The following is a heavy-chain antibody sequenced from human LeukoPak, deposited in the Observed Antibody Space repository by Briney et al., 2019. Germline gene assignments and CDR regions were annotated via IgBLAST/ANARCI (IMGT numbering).Heavy chain of an antibody. V-gene: IGHV4-4*07. J-gene: IGHJ5*02. Sequence: SETLSLTCTVSGGSISSYYWSWIRQPAGKGLEWIGRIYTSGSTNYNPSLKSRVTMPVDTSKNQFSLKLSSVTAADTAVYYCARELGLYGSGSYYHPANWFDPWGQGTLVTVSS. D-gene: IGHD3-10*01. CDR3: ARELGLYGSGSYYHPANWFDP. CDR2: IYTSGST. CDR1: GGSISSYY.